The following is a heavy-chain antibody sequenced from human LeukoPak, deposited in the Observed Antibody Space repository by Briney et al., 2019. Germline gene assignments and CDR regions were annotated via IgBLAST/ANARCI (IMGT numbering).Heavy chain of an antibody. J-gene: IGHJ4*02. Sequence: PGGSLRLSCAASGFTFSSYAMTWVRQAPGKGLDWVSGISGSGVNTYHADSVKGRFTISRDNSKTTLYLQMNSLRAEDTAVYYCAKAASGGSYSCHSWGQGTLVTVSS. CDR3: AKAASGGSYSCHS. D-gene: IGHD1-26*01. CDR1: GFTFSSYA. CDR2: ISGSGVNT. V-gene: IGHV3-23*01.